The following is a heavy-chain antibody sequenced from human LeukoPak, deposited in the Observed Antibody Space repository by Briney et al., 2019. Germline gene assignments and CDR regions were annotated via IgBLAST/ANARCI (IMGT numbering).Heavy chain of an antibody. J-gene: IGHJ4*02. Sequence: SETLSLTCTVSGGSINSYYWSWIRQPPGKGLEWIGFIYYSGTTNYNPSLKSRVTISLDTSKKQFSLKLSSVTAADTAVYYCAKERYDSSGYYDYWGQGTLVTVSS. D-gene: IGHD3-22*01. CDR1: GGSINSYY. CDR3: AKERYDSSGYYDY. CDR2: IYYSGTT. V-gene: IGHV4-59*01.